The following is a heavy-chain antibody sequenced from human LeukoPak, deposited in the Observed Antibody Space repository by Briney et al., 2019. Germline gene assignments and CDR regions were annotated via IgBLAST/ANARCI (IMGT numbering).Heavy chain of an antibody. V-gene: IGHV4-34*01. CDR1: GGSFSGYY. CDR2: INHSGST. D-gene: IGHD6-6*01. CDR3: ARVAARQVHYYYYYYMDV. Sequence: PSQTLSLTCTVSGGSFSGYYWSWIRQPPGKGLEWIGEINHSGSTNYNPSLKSRVTISVDTSKNQFSLKLSSVTAADTAVYYCARVAARQVHYYYYYYMDVWGKGTTVTVSS. J-gene: IGHJ6*03.